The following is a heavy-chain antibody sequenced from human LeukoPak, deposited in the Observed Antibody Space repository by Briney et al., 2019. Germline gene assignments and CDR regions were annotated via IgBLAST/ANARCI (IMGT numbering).Heavy chain of an antibody. D-gene: IGHD3-22*01. CDR2: IKSDGSYT. J-gene: IGHJ4*02. V-gene: IGHV3-74*03. CDR1: GFTFSNYW. Sequence: GGSLRLSCAASGFTFSNYWMHWVRQAPGKGLVWVSRIKSDGSYTEYADAVKGRFTISRENAKNTLYLQMNSLRAEDTAVYYCARGKNEYDSSGRYDYWGQGTLVTVSS. CDR3: ARGKNEYDSSGRYDY.